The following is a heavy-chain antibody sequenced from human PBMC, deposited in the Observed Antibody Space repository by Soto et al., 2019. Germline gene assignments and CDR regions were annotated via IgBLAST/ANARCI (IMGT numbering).Heavy chain of an antibody. CDR3: AIPMVRGVERFDP. J-gene: IGHJ5*02. D-gene: IGHD3-10*01. CDR2: IYYSGST. Sequence: QLQLEESGPGLVKPSETLSLTCTVSGGSISSSSYYWGWIRQPPGKGLEWIGSIYYSGSTYYNPSIKSRVTISVDTSKNQFSMNLSSVTAADTAVYYCAIPMVRGVERFDPWCQGTLVTVSS. V-gene: IGHV4-39*01. CDR1: GGSISSSSYY.